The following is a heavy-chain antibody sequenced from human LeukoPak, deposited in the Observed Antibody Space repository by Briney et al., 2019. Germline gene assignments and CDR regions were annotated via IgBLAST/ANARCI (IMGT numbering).Heavy chain of an antibody. CDR3: ARVGAGYCSGGSCRKFDY. D-gene: IGHD2-15*01. CDR2: INHSGST. V-gene: IGHV4-34*01. J-gene: IGHJ4*02. Sequence: SETLSLTCAVYGGSFSGYYWSWIRQPPGKGLEWIGEINHSGSTNYNPSLKSRVTISVDTSKNQFSLKLSSVTAADTAVYYCARVGAGYCSGGSCRKFDYWGQGTLVTVSS. CDR1: GGSFSGYY.